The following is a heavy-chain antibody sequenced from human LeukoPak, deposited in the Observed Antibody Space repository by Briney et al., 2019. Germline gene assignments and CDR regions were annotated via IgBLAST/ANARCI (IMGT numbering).Heavy chain of an antibody. J-gene: IGHJ4*02. Sequence: SETLSLTCAVYGGSFSGYYWSWIRQPPGKGLEWIGEINHSGSTNYNPSLKSRVTMSVDTSKNQFSLKLSSVTAADTAVYYCARDNYDFWSGYSAFDYWGQGTLVTVSS. D-gene: IGHD3-3*01. CDR2: INHSGST. CDR1: GGSFSGYY. V-gene: IGHV4-34*01. CDR3: ARDNYDFWSGYSAFDY.